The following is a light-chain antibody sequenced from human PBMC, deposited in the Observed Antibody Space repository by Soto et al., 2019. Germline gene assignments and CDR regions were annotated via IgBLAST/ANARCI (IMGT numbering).Light chain of an antibody. CDR1: QNVNIN. Sequence: EIVMTQSPVTLSVSPGERVTLSCRASQNVNINLAWYQQRPGQAPRVLIYGASNRASGIPDRFSGSGSGTDFTLTISSLEPDDFALYYCQQYKDWPPLTFGRETRVEIK. V-gene: IGKV3D-15*01. CDR3: QQYKDWPPLT. J-gene: IGKJ4*01. CDR2: GAS.